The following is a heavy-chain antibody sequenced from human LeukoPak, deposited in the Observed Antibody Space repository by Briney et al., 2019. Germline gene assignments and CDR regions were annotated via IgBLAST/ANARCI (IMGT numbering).Heavy chain of an antibody. CDR1: GGSISTYY. J-gene: IGHJ1*01. Sequence: SETLSLTCSVSGGSISTYYWSWIRQPPGKGLEWIGYMYYSGSTNHNPSLKSRVTISADTSKNQFSLKLTSVTAADTAVYYCARSPPPNTYYYDSSGYYFQYWGQGTLVTVSS. CDR3: ARSPPPNTYYYDSSGYYFQY. CDR2: MYYSGST. D-gene: IGHD3-22*01. V-gene: IGHV4-59*01.